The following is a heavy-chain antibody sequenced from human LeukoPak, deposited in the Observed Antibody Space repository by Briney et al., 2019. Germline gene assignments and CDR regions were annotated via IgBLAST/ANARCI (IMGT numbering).Heavy chain of an antibody. CDR2: IYYSGST. CDR1: GGSISSSSSY. Sequence: PSETLSLTCTVSGGSISSSSSYWGWIRQPPGKGLEWIGSIYYSGSTYYNPSLKSRVTISVDTSKNQFSLKLSSVTAADTAVYYCARVLGRGGYAYFDYWGQGTLVTVSS. J-gene: IGHJ4*02. CDR3: ARVLGRGGYAYFDY. D-gene: IGHD5-12*01. V-gene: IGHV4-39*01.